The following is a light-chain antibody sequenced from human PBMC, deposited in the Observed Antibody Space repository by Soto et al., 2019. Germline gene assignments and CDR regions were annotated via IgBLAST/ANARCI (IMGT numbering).Light chain of an antibody. J-gene: IGKJ1*01. CDR2: GTS. CDR3: QQYGDSPPT. V-gene: IGKV3-20*01. CDR1: QSVSSNS. Sequence: EIVLTQSPGTLSLSPGESATLSCRASQSVSSNSLAWYRRNPGQPPSLLIYGTSNRATDIPRRFSGSGSWTDFTLLITRLEPEDFAVYFCQQYGDSPPTLGQGTKVEVK.